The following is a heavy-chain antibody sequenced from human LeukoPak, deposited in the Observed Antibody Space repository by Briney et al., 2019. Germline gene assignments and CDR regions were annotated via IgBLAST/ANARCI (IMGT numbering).Heavy chain of an antibody. D-gene: IGHD2-2*01. CDR3: ARGRVVPAAMAYYYYYYYMDV. J-gene: IGHJ6*03. Sequence: SETLSLTCTVSGDSISSSSYYWGWIRQPPGKGLEWIGSIYYSGSTYYNPSLKSRVTISVDTSKNQFSLKLSSVTAADTAVYYCARGRVVPAAMAYYYYYYYMDVWGKGTTVTVSS. CDR1: GDSISSSSYY. CDR2: IYYSGST. V-gene: IGHV4-39*01.